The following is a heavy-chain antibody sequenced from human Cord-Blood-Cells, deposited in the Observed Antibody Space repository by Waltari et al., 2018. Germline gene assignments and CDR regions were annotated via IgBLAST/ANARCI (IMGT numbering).Heavy chain of an antibody. CDR3: ARATISGSYFDY. CDR2: IYYSGST. Sequence: QLQLQESGPGLVKPSETLSLTCTVSGGSISSSSYYWGWIRQPPGKGLEWIGSIYYSGSTYYNPSLKGRVTISVDTSKNQFSLKLSSVTAADTAVYYCARATISGSYFDYWGQGTLVTVSS. D-gene: IGHD1-26*01. CDR1: GGSISSSSYY. J-gene: IGHJ4*02. V-gene: IGHV4-39*01.